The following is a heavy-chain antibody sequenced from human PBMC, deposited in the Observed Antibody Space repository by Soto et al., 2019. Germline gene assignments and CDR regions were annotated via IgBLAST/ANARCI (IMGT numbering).Heavy chain of an antibody. Sequence: ASVKVSCKASGYTFTGYYVHWVRQAPGQGLEWMGWINPNSGDTYHAQRFQGRVTMNRDTSIGTAYMELRGLTSDDTAEYYCAKGGAIVAAGTRVYLYNAMDVWGQGTTVTVSS. CDR3: AKGGAIVAAGTRVYLYNAMDV. V-gene: IGHV1-2*02. CDR2: INPNSGDT. D-gene: IGHD1-26*01. CDR1: GYTFTGYY. J-gene: IGHJ6*02.